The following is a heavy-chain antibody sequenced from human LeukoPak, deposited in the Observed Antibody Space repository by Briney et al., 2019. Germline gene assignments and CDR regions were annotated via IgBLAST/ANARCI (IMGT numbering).Heavy chain of an antibody. CDR1: GGSISSGGYY. J-gene: IGHJ5*02. CDR2: IYYSGST. Sequence: PSQTLSLTCTVSGGSISSGGYYWSWIRQHPGKGLEWIGYIYYSGSTNYNPSLKSRVTISVDTSKNQFSLKLSSVTAADTAVYYCARHLRWSPTVVTPGFDPWGQGTLVTVSS. V-gene: IGHV4-31*03. CDR3: ARHLRWSPTVVTPGFDP. D-gene: IGHD4-23*01.